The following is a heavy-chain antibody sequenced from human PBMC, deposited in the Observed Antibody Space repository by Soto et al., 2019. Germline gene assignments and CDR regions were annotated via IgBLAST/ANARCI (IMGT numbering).Heavy chain of an antibody. CDR3: VRYCRSTLCNGVATRTFDY. D-gene: IGHD5-12*01. CDR1: RFTFSTYE. Sequence: PGVSLRLSGAASRFTFSTYEMHWVRQAPGKGLEWVSCISISGSSVYYADSVKGRFTISRDNSRNSLYLQMNSLRDEDTALYYCVRYCRSTLCNGVATRTFDYWGQGALVTVSS. V-gene: IGHV3-48*03. CDR2: ISISGSSV. J-gene: IGHJ4*02.